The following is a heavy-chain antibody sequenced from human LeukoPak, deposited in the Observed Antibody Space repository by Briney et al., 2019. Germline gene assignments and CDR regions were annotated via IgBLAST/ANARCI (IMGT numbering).Heavy chain of an antibody. Sequence: PGGSLLLSCAGSGFIFSSYGMHWLRQAPGKGLEWMAFIRSDGSNKYYADSVKGRFTISRDNSKNTLYLQMNSLRAEDTAVYYCARILDSAWGELGYWGQGTLVTVSS. CDR2: IRSDGSNK. CDR3: ARILDSAWGELGY. CDR1: GFIFSSYG. V-gene: IGHV3-30*02. J-gene: IGHJ4*02. D-gene: IGHD6-19*01.